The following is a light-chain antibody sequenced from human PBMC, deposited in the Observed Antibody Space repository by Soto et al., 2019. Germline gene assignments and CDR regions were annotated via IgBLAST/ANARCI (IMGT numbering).Light chain of an antibody. CDR3: QQYGDWPLT. Sequence: EIVLTQSPAALSVSPGEGATLSCSASQSVRSTYLAWYQQKPGQAPRLLIFGVSNRAAGIPARFSGSGSGTEFTLTISSLQSEDVTVYYCQQYGDWPLTLGGGTKVDIK. CDR2: GVS. J-gene: IGKJ4*01. CDR1: QSVRSTY. V-gene: IGKV3-15*01.